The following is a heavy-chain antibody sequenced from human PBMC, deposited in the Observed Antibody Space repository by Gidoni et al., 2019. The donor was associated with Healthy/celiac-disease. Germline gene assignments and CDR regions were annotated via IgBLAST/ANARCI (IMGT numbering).Heavy chain of an antibody. CDR2: IWYDGSNK. V-gene: IGHV3-33*01. CDR3: ARRHGGNSGDY. D-gene: IGHD2-21*02. Sequence: QVKLVESGGGVVQPGRSLRLSCAASGFTFSSYGMHWVRQAPGKGLEWVAVIWYDGSNKYYADSVKGRFTISRDNSKNTLYLQMNSLRAEDTAVYYCARRHGGNSGDYWGQGTLVTVSS. J-gene: IGHJ4*02. CDR1: GFTFSSYG.